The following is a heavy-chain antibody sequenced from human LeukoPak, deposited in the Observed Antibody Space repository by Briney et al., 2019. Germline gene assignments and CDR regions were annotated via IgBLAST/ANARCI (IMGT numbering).Heavy chain of an antibody. V-gene: IGHV3-48*04. CDR1: GFTFSSYS. D-gene: IGHD3-22*01. CDR3: AKRPRDTSGYYLGAFDI. CDR2: ISSSSSTI. J-gene: IGHJ3*02. Sequence: GGSLRLSCAASGFTFSSYSMNWVRQAPGKGLEWVSYISSSSSTIYYADSVKGRFTISRDNAKNSLYLQMNSLRAEDAAVYYCAKRPRDTSGYYLGAFDIWGQGTMVTVSS.